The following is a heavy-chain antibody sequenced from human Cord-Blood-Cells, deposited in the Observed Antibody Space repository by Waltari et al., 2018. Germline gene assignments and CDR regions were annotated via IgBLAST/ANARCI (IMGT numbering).Heavy chain of an antibody. CDR1: GGTFSSYA. V-gene: IGHV1-69*01. Sequence: QVQLVQSGAEVKKPGSSVKVSCKASGGTFSSYAISWVRQDPGQGLEWMGGIIPIFGTANYAQKFQGRVTITADESTSTAYMELSSLRSEDTAVYYCARCGVIAVAGTDYYYGMDVWGQGTTVTVSS. D-gene: IGHD6-19*01. J-gene: IGHJ6*02. CDR2: IIPIFGTA. CDR3: ARCGVIAVAGTDYYYGMDV.